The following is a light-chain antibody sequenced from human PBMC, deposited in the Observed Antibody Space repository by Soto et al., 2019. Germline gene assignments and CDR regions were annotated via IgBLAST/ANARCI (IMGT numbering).Light chain of an antibody. CDR3: QQYEIYPIT. Sequence: DIQMTQCPSTMSASVGDRVTITCRASQSINSWLAWYQQKPGKAPKLLIYKASSLESGVPSRFSGSGSGTEFTLTISSLQPDDFAAYYCQQYEIYPITFGQGTRLEIK. CDR2: KAS. V-gene: IGKV1-5*03. CDR1: QSINSW. J-gene: IGKJ5*01.